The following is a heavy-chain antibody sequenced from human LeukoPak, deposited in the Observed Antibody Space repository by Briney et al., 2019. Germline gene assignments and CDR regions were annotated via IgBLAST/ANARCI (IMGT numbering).Heavy chain of an antibody. CDR3: AKRPVVATFDY. CDR2: IHYSGIT. V-gene: IGHV4-59*01. D-gene: IGHD2-15*01. Sequence: PSETLSLTCTVSGGSISGYYWSWIRQPPGKELEWIGFIHYSGITNYNPSLKSRVTISLDMSKNQFSLRLTSVTTADTAVYYCAKRPVVATFDYWGQGTLVTVSS. CDR1: GGSISGYY. J-gene: IGHJ4*02.